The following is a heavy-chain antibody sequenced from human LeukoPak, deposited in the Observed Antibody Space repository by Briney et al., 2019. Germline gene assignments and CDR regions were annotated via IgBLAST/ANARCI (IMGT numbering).Heavy chain of an antibody. CDR3: TRELWPGDY. J-gene: IGHJ4*02. V-gene: IGHV3-7*01. CDR2: IIKDGSDK. D-gene: IGHD3-16*01. Sequence: GGSLRLSCEASGFTFSDYWMGWVRQAPGKGLEWVANIIKDGSDKYYVDSVKGRFTISRDNAENSVYLQMSSLRVEDTAVYYCTRELWPGDYWGQGILVTVSS. CDR1: GFTFSDYW.